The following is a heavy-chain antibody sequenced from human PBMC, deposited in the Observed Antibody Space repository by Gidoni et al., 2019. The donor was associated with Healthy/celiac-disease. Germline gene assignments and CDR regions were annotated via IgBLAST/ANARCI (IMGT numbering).Heavy chain of an antibody. CDR2: IYTSGST. CDR1: GGSISSYY. CDR3: ARVSPLGITGTTKGNNWFDP. V-gene: IGHV4-4*07. J-gene: IGHJ5*02. Sequence: QVQLQESGPGLVKPSETLSLTCTVSGGSISSYYWSWIRQPAGKGLEWIGRIYTSGSTNYNPSLKSRVTMSVDTSKNQFSLKLSSVTAADTAVYYCARVSPLGITGTTKGNNWFDPWGQGTLVTVSS. D-gene: IGHD1-7*01.